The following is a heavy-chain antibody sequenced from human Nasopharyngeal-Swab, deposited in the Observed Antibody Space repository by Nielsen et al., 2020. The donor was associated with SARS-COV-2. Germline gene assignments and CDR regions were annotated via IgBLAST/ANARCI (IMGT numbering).Heavy chain of an antibody. D-gene: IGHD3-22*01. CDR2: IKSSTDGGTT. V-gene: IGHV3-15*01. Sequence: VRQAPGKGLEWVGRIKSSTDGGTTDYIAPVKGRFNISRDDSKNTLYLQMTSLKTEDTAVYYCAADDVVSFSWGQGTLVTVSS. CDR3: AADDVVSFS. J-gene: IGHJ5*02.